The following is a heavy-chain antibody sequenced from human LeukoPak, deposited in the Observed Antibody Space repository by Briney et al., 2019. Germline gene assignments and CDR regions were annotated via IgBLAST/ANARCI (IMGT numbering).Heavy chain of an antibody. J-gene: IGHJ6*04. CDR3: AREAIYCSSTSCYASPYYYYGMDV. D-gene: IGHD2-2*01. Sequence: VASVKVSCKASGYTFTSYGISWVRQAPGQGPEWMGWISAYNGNTNYAQKLQGRVTMTTDTSTSTAYMELRSLRSDDTAVYYCAREAIYCSSTSCYASPYYYYGMDVWGKGTTVTVSS. CDR1: GYTFTSYG. V-gene: IGHV1-18*04. CDR2: ISAYNGNT.